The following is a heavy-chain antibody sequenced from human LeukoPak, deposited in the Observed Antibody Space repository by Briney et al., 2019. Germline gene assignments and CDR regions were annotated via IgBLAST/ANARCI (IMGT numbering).Heavy chain of an antibody. CDR1: GFTFDDYA. CDR3: ARGTTLMVYATFDY. V-gene: IGHV3-9*01. CDR2: ISWNSGDI. D-gene: IGHD2-8*01. J-gene: IGHJ4*02. Sequence: GGSLRLSCTASGFTFDDYAMHWVRQAPGKGLDWVSGISWNSGDIVYADSVKGRFIISRDNAENSLYLQMNSLRAEDTAVYYCARGTTLMVYATFDYWGQGTLVTVSS.